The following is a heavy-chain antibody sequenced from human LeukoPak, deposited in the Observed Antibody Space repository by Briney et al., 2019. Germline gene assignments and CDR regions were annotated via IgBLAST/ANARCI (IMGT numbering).Heavy chain of an antibody. CDR3: ARDYSGSYYFDY. D-gene: IGHD1-26*01. CDR1: GYTFTSYY. J-gene: IGHJ4*02. CDR2: INPRGGST. V-gene: IGHV1-46*01. Sequence: ASVKVSCKASGYTFTSYYMHWVRQAPGQGLEWMGIINPRGGSTSYAQKFQGRVTMTTDTSTSTAYMELRSLRSDDTAVYYCARDYSGSYYFDYWGQGTLATVSS.